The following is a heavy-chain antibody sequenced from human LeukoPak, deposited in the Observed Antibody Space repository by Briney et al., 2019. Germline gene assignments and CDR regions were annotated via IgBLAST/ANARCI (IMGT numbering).Heavy chain of an antibody. Sequence: SETLSLTCTVSGGSISSYYWSWIRQPPGKGLEWIGYIYYGGSTNYNPSLKSRVTISVDPSKNQFSLKLSSVTAADTAVYYCARGPRYNWNYGWYMDVWGKGTTVTVSS. J-gene: IGHJ6*03. CDR2: IYYGGST. D-gene: IGHD1-7*01. V-gene: IGHV4-59*01. CDR1: GGSISSYY. CDR3: ARGPRYNWNYGWYMDV.